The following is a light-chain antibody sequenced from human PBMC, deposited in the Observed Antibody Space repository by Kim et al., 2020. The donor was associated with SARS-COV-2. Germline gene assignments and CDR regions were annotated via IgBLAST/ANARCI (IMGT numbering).Light chain of an antibody. V-gene: IGKV3-11*01. Sequence: PGERATLSCRASQSVSSYLAWYQQKPGQAPRLLIYDASNRATGIPARFSGSGSGTDFTLTISSLEPEDFAVYYCQQRSNWPRRLTFGGGTKVDIK. CDR1: QSVSSY. CDR3: QQRSNWPRRLT. J-gene: IGKJ4*01. CDR2: DAS.